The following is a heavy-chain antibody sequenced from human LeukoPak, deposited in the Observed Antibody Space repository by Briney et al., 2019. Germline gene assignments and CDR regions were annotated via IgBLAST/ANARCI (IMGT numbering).Heavy chain of an antibody. CDR1: GYSFTSYW. Sequence: GESLKISCKGSGYSFTSYWIGWVRQMPGKGLEWMGIIHPGDSDTRYSPSFQGQVTISADKSISTAYLQWSSLKASDTAMYYCAADLSYYDILTGYLVWGQGTTVTVSS. J-gene: IGHJ6*02. D-gene: IGHD3-9*01. V-gene: IGHV5-51*01. CDR2: IHPGDSDT. CDR3: AADLSYYDILTGYLV.